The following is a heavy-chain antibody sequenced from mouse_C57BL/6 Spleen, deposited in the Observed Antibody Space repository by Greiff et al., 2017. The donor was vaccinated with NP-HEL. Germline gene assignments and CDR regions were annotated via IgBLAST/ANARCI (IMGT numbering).Heavy chain of an antibody. CDR3: VGEYYSSSSWYFDV. D-gene: IGHD1-1*01. CDR2: IRSKSSNYAT. J-gene: IGHJ1*03. CDR1: GFTFNTYA. V-gene: IGHV10-3*01. Sequence: EVQLVESGGGLVQPKGSLKLSCAASGFTFNTYAMHWVRQAPGKGLEWVARIRSKSSNYATYYAASVKDRFTISRDDSQSMLYLQMNNLKTEDAAMYYCVGEYYSSSSWYFDVWGTGTTVTVSS.